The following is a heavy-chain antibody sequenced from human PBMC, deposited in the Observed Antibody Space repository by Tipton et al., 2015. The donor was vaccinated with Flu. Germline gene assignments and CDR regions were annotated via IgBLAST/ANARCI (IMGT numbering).Heavy chain of an antibody. J-gene: IGHJ6*02. D-gene: IGHD2-2*01. V-gene: IGHV4-34*01. CDR1: GGSFNGYY. CDR3: ARDDRVVVVPAAMGFLYGMDV. Sequence: TLSLTCAVYGGSFNGYYWTWIRQSPGKGLEWIGEINYGGSSTYHPSLRSRLTLSIDTSRKQFSLNLISVTAADTAVYYCARDDRVVVVPAAMGFLYGMDVWGQGTTVTVSS. CDR2: INYGGSS.